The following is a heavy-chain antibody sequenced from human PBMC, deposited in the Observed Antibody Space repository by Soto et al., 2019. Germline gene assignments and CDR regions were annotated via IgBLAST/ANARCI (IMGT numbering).Heavy chain of an antibody. CDR3: ARWGNWKVADN. V-gene: IGHV3-9*01. CDR2: ISWNSGSI. CDR1: GFTFDDYA. J-gene: IGHJ4*02. Sequence: EVQLVESGGGLVQPGRSLRLSCAASGFTFDDYAMHWVRQAPGKGLEWVSGISWNSGSIGYADSVKGRFTISRDNSNNMLYLEMNRLRVEDTAIYYCARWGNWKVADNWGQGTLVTVSS. D-gene: IGHD3-16*01.